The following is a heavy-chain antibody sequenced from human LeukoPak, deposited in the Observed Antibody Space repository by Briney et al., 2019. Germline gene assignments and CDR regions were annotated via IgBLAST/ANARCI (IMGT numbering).Heavy chain of an antibody. Sequence: SETLSLTCTVSGGFISSYYWSWIRQPPGKGLEWIGYIYYSGSTNYNPSLKSRVTISVDTSKNQFSLKLSSVTAADTAVYYCARAPTYYYDSSAFDYWGQGTLVTVSS. D-gene: IGHD3-22*01. J-gene: IGHJ4*02. CDR3: ARAPTYYYDSSAFDY. CDR2: IYYSGST. CDR1: GGFISSYY. V-gene: IGHV4-59*01.